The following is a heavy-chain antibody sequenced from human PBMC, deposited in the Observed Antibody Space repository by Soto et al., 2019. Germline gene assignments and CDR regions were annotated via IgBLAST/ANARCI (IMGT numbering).Heavy chain of an antibody. Sequence: GGSLRLSCAASGFTFSSAWVTWVRQAPGKGLEWVAIIKPDGSATDYVDSVKGRFAISRDNGENSLYLQMNSLTVEDTAMYYCARDSHYATYDFWGQGTLVTVSS. CDR1: GFTFSSAW. J-gene: IGHJ4*02. V-gene: IGHV3-7*01. CDR2: IKPDGSAT. CDR3: ARDSHYATYDF. D-gene: IGHD4-4*01.